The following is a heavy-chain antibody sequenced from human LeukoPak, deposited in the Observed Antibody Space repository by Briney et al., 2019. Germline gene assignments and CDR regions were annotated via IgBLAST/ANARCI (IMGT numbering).Heavy chain of an antibody. J-gene: IGHJ4*02. CDR1: GFTFSSYS. Sequence: PGGSLRLSCAASGFTFSSYSMNWVRQAPGKGLEWVSSISSSSSYIYYADPVKGRFTISRDNAKNSLYLQMNSLRAEDTAVYYCARDFAGVVTTNHYFDYWGQGTLVTVSS. CDR3: ARDFAGVVTTNHYFDY. V-gene: IGHV3-21*01. CDR2: ISSSSSYI. D-gene: IGHD2-21*02.